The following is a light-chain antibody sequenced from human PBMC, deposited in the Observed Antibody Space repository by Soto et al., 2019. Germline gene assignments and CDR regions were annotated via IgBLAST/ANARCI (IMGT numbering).Light chain of an antibody. CDR1: QSVATY. V-gene: IGKV3-11*01. CDR3: QQRSRSIT. CDR2: DAS. J-gene: IGKJ5*01. Sequence: EIVLTQSPATLSLSPGERATLSCRASQSVATYLAWYQHRPGQAPRLLIYDASNRATGIPARFSGSGSGTDFTLTISSLEPEDFAVYHCQQRSRSITFGLGTRLEIK.